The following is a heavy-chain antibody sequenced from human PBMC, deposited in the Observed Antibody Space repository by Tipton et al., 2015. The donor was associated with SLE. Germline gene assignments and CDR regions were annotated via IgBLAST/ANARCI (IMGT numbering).Heavy chain of an antibody. Sequence: GSLRLSCAASGVTYRGYAMHWVRQAPGKGLEWVAFIRADGSNKDYADSVKGRFTISRDNSKNTLYLQMNRLRVEDTAVYYCAGGTGAYFDHWGQGTLVTVSS. J-gene: IGHJ4*02. CDR3: AGGTGAYFDH. CDR1: GVTYRGYA. CDR2: IRADGSNK. V-gene: IGHV3-30*02. D-gene: IGHD3-16*01.